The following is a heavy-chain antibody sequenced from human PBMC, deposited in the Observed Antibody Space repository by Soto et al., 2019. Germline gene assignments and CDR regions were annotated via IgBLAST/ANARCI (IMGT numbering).Heavy chain of an antibody. Sequence: SETLSLTCTVSGGSISSSSYYWGWIRQPPGKGLEWIGSIYYSGSTYYNPSLKSRVTISVDTPKDQFSLKLSSVTAADTAVYYWARHRARARYDSSGYFLSGDFDYWGQGTLVTVSS. CDR3: ARHRARARYDSSGYFLSGDFDY. J-gene: IGHJ4*02. CDR1: GGSISSSSYY. V-gene: IGHV4-39*01. D-gene: IGHD3-22*01. CDR2: IYYSGST.